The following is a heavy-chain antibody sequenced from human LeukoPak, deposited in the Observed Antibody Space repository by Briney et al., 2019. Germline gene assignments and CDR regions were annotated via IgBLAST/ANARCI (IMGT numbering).Heavy chain of an antibody. CDR3: ARNPGGYYYMDV. D-gene: IGHD3-10*01. Sequence: PGGSLRLSCAASGFTFSDYNMNWVRQAPGKGLEWLSSISDRTSNYISQADSVRGRFTISRDNAKNSLYLQMNSLRAEDTAVYYCARNPGGYYYMDVWGKGTTVTVSS. J-gene: IGHJ6*03. V-gene: IGHV3-21*01. CDR2: ISDRTSNYI. CDR1: GFTFSDYN.